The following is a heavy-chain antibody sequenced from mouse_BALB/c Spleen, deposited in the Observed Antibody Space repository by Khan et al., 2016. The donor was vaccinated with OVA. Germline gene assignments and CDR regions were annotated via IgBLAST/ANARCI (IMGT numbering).Heavy chain of an antibody. J-gene: IGHJ4*01. D-gene: IGHD2-10*01. Sequence: QVQLKESGPGLVAPSQSLSITCTISGFSLTNYGVHWVRRPPGKGLEWLVLMWSDGSTTYNSALKSRLTISKDNSKSQVFLKMNSLQTDDTAMYFCARQPYYHYNVMDYWGQGTSVTVSS. CDR2: MWSDGST. CDR3: ARQPYYHYNVMDY. CDR1: GFSLTNYG. V-gene: IGHV2-6-1*01.